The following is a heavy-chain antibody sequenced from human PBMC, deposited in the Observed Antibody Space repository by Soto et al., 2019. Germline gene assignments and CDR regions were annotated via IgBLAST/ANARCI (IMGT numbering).Heavy chain of an antibody. V-gene: IGHV4-34*01. J-gene: IGHJ4*02. CDR1: GGSFSGYY. CDR3: ARVGAARTGDY. Sequence: SETLSLTCAVYGGSFSGYYWSWIRQPPGKGLEWIGEINHSGSPNYNPSLRSRVTISVDTSKNQFSLKLSSVTAADTAVYYCARVGAARTGDYWGQGTLVTVSS. CDR2: INHSGSP. D-gene: IGHD6-6*01.